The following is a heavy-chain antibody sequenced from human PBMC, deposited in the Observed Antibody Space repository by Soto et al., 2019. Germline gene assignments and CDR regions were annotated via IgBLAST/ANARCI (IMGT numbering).Heavy chain of an antibody. V-gene: IGHV3-30*18. J-gene: IGHJ4*02. CDR3: AKPHSRYFDWLSLDY. CDR2: ISYDGSNK. D-gene: IGHD3-9*01. CDR1: GFTFSSYG. Sequence: PGGSLRLSCAASGFTFSSYGMHWVRQAPGKGLEWVAVISYDGSNKYYADSVKGRFTISRDNSKNTLYLQMNSLRAEDTAVYYCAKPHSRYFDWLSLDYWGQGTLVTVSS.